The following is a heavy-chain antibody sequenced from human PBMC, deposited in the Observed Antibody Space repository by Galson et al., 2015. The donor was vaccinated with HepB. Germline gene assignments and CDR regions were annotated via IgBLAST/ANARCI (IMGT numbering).Heavy chain of an antibody. Sequence: SVKVSCKASGYTFTSYGISWVRQAPGQGLEWMGWISAYNGNTNYAQKLQGRVTMTTETSTSTAYMELRSLRSDDTAVYYCARDSLTYYYDSFDYWGQGTLVTVSS. CDR2: ISAYNGNT. CDR1: GYTFTSYG. J-gene: IGHJ4*02. V-gene: IGHV1-18*01. CDR3: ARDSLTYYYDSFDY. D-gene: IGHD3-22*01.